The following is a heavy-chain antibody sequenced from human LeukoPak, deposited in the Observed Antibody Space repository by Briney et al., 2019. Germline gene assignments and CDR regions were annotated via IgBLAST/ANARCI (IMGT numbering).Heavy chain of an antibody. V-gene: IGHV4-61*01. CDR3: ARVPTGYCTNGVCFPLNLYYYYGMDV. D-gene: IGHD2-8*01. CDR2: IYYSGST. J-gene: IGHJ6*02. CDR1: GGSVSSGSYY. Sequence: ASEILSLTCTVSGGSVSSGSYYWSWIRQPPGKGLEWIGYIYYSGSTNYNPSLKSRVTISVDTSKNQFSLKLSSVTAADTAVYYCARVPTGYCTNGVCFPLNLYYYYGMDVWGQGTTVTVSS.